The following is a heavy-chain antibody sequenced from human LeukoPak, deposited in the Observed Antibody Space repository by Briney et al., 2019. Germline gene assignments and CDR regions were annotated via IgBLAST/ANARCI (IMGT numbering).Heavy chain of an antibody. CDR2: ISYDGSNK. V-gene: IGHV3-30*18. CDR1: GFTFSSYG. D-gene: IGHD5-18*01. J-gene: IGHJ5*02. CDR3: AKDRGYSYGSPFDP. Sequence: GGSLRLSCAASGFTFSSYGMHRVRQAPGKGLEWVAVISYDGSNKYYADSVKGRFTISRDNSKNTLYLQMNSLRAEDTAVYYCAKDRGYSYGSPFDPWGQGTLVTVSS.